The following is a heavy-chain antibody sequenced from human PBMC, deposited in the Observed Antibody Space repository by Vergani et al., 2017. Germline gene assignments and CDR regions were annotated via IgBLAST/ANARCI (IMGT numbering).Heavy chain of an antibody. CDR2: IYYSGST. CDR3: ARDRGGWLLLDY. Sequence: QVQLQESGPGLVKPSETLSLTCTVSGSSISSYYWSWIRQPPGKGLEWIGYIYYSGSTNYNPSLKSRVTISVDTSKNQFSLKLSSVTAADTAVYYCARDRGGWLLLDYWGQGTLVTVSS. J-gene: IGHJ4*02. D-gene: IGHD3-22*01. CDR1: GSSISSYY. V-gene: IGHV4-59*01.